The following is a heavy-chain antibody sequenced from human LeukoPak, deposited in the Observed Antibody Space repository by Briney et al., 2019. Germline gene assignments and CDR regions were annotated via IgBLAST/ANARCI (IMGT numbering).Heavy chain of an antibody. D-gene: IGHD3-10*01. J-gene: IGHJ5*02. CDR3: ARGSSYYYGSGSYYNERDNWFDP. CDR1: GYSISSGYY. Sequence: PSETLSLTCAVSGYSISSGYYWGWIQQPPGKGLEWIGSIYHSGSTYYNPSLKSRVTISVDTSKNQFSLKLSSVTAADTAVYYCARGSSYYYGSGSYYNERDNWFDPWGQGTLVTVSS. CDR2: IYHSGST. V-gene: IGHV4-38-2*01.